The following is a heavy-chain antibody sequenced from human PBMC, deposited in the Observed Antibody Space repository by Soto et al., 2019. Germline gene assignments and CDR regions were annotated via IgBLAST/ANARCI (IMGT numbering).Heavy chain of an antibody. CDR3: AKGSIFGVVIIRRKTFYFDY. D-gene: IGHD3-3*01. CDR1: GFTFSSYA. Sequence: GGSLRLSCAASGFTFSSYAMSWVRQAPGKGLEWVSAISGSGGSTYYADSVKGRFTISRDNSKNTLYLQMNSLRAEDTAVYYCAKGSIFGVVIIRRKTFYFDYWGQGTLVTVSS. CDR2: ISGSGGST. V-gene: IGHV3-23*01. J-gene: IGHJ4*02.